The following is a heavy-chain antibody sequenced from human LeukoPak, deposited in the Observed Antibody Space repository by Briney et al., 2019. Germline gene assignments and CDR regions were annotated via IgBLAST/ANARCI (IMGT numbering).Heavy chain of an antibody. Sequence: GGSLRLSCAASGFTFSSYNMNWIRQAPGKGLEWVSYITSSSSTIYYADSVKGRFTISRDNAKNSLYLQMNSLRDEDTAVYYCAREYSSSSGSVSDYWGQGTLVTVSS. J-gene: IGHJ4*02. CDR3: AREYSSSSGSVSDY. D-gene: IGHD6-6*01. CDR1: GFTFSSYN. CDR2: ITSSSSTI. V-gene: IGHV3-48*02.